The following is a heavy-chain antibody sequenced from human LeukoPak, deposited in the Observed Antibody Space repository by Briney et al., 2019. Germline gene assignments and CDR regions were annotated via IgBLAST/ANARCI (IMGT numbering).Heavy chain of an antibody. CDR1: GFTFSDDY. Sequence: GGSLRLSCAASGFTFSDDYMSWIRQAPGKGLEWVSYISSSGSTIYYADSVKGRFTISRDNAKNSLYLQMNSLRAEDTAVYYCARVKQWPPYYFDYWGQGTLVTVSS. D-gene: IGHD6-19*01. CDR3: ARVKQWPPYYFDY. CDR2: ISSSGSTI. V-gene: IGHV3-11*01. J-gene: IGHJ4*01.